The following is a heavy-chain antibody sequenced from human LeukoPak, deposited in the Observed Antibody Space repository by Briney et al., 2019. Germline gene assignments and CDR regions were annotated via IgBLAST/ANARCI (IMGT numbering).Heavy chain of an antibody. CDR1: GYTFTTYW. V-gene: IGHV5-51*01. D-gene: IGHD2-2*01. CDR3: ARHVSSSRVAYDV. CDR2: RNPADSDT. J-gene: IGHJ3*01. Sequence: KVSCKASGYTFTTYWIGWVRQMPGKGLEWIGLRNPADSDTRYSPSFQGQVTISVDKSISTAYLEWSSLKASDTAMYYCARHVSSSRVAYDVWAKGQWSPSLQ.